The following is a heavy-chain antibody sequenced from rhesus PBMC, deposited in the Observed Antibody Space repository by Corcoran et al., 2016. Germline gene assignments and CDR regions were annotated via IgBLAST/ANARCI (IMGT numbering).Heavy chain of an antibody. J-gene: IGHJ2*01. CDR2: LHEMGST. CDR1: GGSISSGYYY. CDR3: AKSKGGIAPETWYFDL. V-gene: IGHV4-122*02. Sequence: QVQLQESGPGLVKPSETLSLTCAVSGGSISSGYYYWSWIRQPPGKGLEWIGYLHEMGSTSNHPSLQSRVTISRDPSKNQFSLKRSSVTAADTAVYYCAKSKGGIAPETWYFDLWGPGTPITISS. D-gene: IGHD6-13*01.